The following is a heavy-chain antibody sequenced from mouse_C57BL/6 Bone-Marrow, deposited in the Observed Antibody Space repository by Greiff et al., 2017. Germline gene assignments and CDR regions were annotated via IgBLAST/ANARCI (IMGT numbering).Heavy chain of an antibody. Sequence: VQLQQSGPELVKPGASVKISCKASGYTFTDYYMNWVKQSHGKSLEWIGDINPNNGDTSYHQKFKGKATLTVDKSSSTAYMELRSLTSEDSAVYYCARRWVYYGYDSWFAYWGQGTLVTVSA. CDR2: INPNNGDT. CDR3: ARRWVYYGYDSWFAY. D-gene: IGHD2-2*01. V-gene: IGHV1-26*01. CDR1: GYTFTDYY. J-gene: IGHJ3*01.